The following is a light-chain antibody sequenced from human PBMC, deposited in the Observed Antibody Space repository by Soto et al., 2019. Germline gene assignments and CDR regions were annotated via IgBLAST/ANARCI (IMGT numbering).Light chain of an antibody. Sequence: IQMTQSPSSLSASIGDRVTITCRASQGIGVRLAWFQQKPGKAPQYLIQSASTLASGVPSRSSGSGSGTDFILTINNLQPEDVATYYCLQVNSFPRTFGQGTKVDIK. J-gene: IGKJ1*01. V-gene: IGKV1-12*01. CDR2: SAS. CDR1: QGIGVR. CDR3: LQVNSFPRT.